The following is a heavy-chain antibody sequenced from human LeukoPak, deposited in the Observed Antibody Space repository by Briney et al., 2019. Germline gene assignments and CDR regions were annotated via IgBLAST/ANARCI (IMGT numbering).Heavy chain of an antibody. CDR3: ARGKPYYYDSSGLDY. Sequence: ASVKVSCKASGYTFTIYYMHWVRPAPGQGLEWMGIINPSGGSTSYAQKFQGRVTMTRDTSTSTVYMELSSLRSEDTAVYYCARGKPYYYDSSGLDYWGQGTLVTVSS. V-gene: IGHV1-46*01. J-gene: IGHJ4*02. D-gene: IGHD3-22*01. CDR2: INPSGGST. CDR1: GYTFTIYY.